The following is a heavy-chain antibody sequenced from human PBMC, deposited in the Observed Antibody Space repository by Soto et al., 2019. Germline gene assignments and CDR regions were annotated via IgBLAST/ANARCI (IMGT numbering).Heavy chain of an antibody. CDR3: ARAGLWFGEGYYYGMDV. D-gene: IGHD3-10*01. V-gene: IGHV5-51*01. Sequence: GESLKISCKGSGYSFTSYLIGWVRQMPGKGLEWMGIIYPGDSDTRYSPSFQGQVTISADKSISTAYLQWSSLKASDTAMYYCARAGLWFGEGYYYGMDVWGQGTTVTVSS. CDR2: IYPGDSDT. J-gene: IGHJ6*02. CDR1: GYSFTSYL.